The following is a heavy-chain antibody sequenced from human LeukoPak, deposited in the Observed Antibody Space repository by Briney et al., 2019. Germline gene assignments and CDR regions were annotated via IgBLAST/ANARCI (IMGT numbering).Heavy chain of an antibody. CDR3: AKDTSHGDYGLLFDY. J-gene: IGHJ4*02. D-gene: IGHD4-17*01. Sequence: GGSLRLPCAASGFTFSSYGMHWVRQAPGKGLEWVAVISYDGSNKYYADSVKGRFTISRDKSKNTLYLQMNSLRAEDTAVYYCAKDTSHGDYGLLFDYWGQGTLVTVSS. CDR1: GFTFSSYG. CDR2: ISYDGSNK. V-gene: IGHV3-30*18.